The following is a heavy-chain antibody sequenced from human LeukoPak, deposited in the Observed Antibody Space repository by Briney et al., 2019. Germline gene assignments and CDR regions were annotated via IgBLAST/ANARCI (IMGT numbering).Heavy chain of an antibody. CDR1: GFTFSSYS. Sequence: PGGSLRLSCAASGFTFSSYSMNWVRQAPGKGLEWVSSISSSSSYIYYADSVKGRFTISRDNAKNSLYLQMNSLRAEDTALYYCAKSYSSWPHPYYFDYWGQGTLVTVSS. D-gene: IGHD6-13*01. CDR2: ISSSSSYI. J-gene: IGHJ4*02. V-gene: IGHV3-21*04. CDR3: AKSYSSWPHPYYFDY.